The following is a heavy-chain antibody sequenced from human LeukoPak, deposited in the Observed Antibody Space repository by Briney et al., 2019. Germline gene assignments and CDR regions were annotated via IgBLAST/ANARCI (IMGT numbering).Heavy chain of an antibody. J-gene: IGHJ4*02. Sequence: GGSLRLSCAASGFSFNNYVMSWVRQAQGKGLGWVSAISGSGGSTYYADSVKGRFAISRDNSNNTVYLQMNSLRAEDTAVYYCAKTTALGIVGGIPDYWGQGTLVIVSS. V-gene: IGHV3-23*01. D-gene: IGHD1-26*01. CDR1: GFSFNNYV. CDR2: ISGSGGST. CDR3: AKTTALGIVGGIPDY.